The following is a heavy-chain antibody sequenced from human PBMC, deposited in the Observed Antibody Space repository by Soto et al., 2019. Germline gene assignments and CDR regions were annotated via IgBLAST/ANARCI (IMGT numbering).Heavy chain of an antibody. CDR3: ARDGSVRHSIEYGMDV. D-gene: IGHD1-1*01. CDR1: GFTFSDYY. CDR2: ISSSSSYT. J-gene: IGHJ6*02. Sequence: PGGSLRLSCAASGFTFSDYYMRWIRQAPGKGLEWVSYISSSSSYTNYADSVKGRFTISRDNAKNSLYLQMNSLRAEDTAVYYCARDGSVRHSIEYGMDVWGQGTTVTV. V-gene: IGHV3-11*06.